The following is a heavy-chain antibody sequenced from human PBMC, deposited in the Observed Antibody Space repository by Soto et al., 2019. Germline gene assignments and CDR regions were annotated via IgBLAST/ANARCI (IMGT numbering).Heavy chain of an antibody. D-gene: IGHD5-18*01. CDR2: ITPIYPTT. CDR3: ARNPRYSFPTSDDLDS. CDR1: GGTFYTYT. J-gene: IGHJ4*02. Sequence: QVQLVQSGAEVRKPGSSVQVSCKASGGTFYTYTFSWVRQAPGQGLEWTGSITPIYPTTNYAEKFQGRLTVTAAGSTNTASMELNSLTSEDTAVYYCARNPRYSFPTSDDLDSWGQGTLVTVSS. V-gene: IGHV1-69*15.